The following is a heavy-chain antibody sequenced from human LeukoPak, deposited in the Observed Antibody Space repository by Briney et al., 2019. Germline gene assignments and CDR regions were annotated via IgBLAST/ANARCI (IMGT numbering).Heavy chain of an antibody. J-gene: IGHJ4*02. Sequence: ASVKVSCKASGYIFTSSYIHWVRQAPGQGLEWMGMINPSGGSTGYAQKFQGRVTMTRDMSTSTVYMELSSLRSEDTAVYYCAREDLDYYGSGSYSYWGQGTLVTVSS. CDR2: INPSGGST. CDR3: AREDLDYYGSGSYSY. V-gene: IGHV1-46*01. D-gene: IGHD3-10*01. CDR1: GYIFTSSY.